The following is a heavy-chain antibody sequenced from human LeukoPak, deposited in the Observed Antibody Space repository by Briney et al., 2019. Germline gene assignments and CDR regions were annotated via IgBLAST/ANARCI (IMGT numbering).Heavy chain of an antibody. CDR2: IYYSGST. V-gene: IGHV4-59*01. CDR1: GGSISSYY. CDR3: ARTSGYFDY. J-gene: IGHJ4*02. Sequence: SETLSLTCTVSGGSISSYYWSWIRQPPGKGLEWIGYIYYSGSTNYNPSLKSRVTISVDTSKNQFSLKLSSVTAADTAVYYCARTSGYFDYWGQGTLVTVSS.